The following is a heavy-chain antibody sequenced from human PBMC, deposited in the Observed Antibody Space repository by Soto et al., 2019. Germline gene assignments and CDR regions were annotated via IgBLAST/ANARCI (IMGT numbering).Heavy chain of an antibody. CDR2: MSYEGSNE. CDR1: GFTFSHYA. CDR3: AKDGSNNFDY. Sequence: QVQLVESGGGVFQPGRSLRLSCAASGFTFSHYAMHWVRQAPGKGLAWVALMSYEGSNEYYADSLKGRFTISRDNSKNTLYLQMNSLRAEDTAVYYCAKDGSNNFDYWGQGTLFTVSS. J-gene: IGHJ4*02. V-gene: IGHV3-30*18. D-gene: IGHD1-26*01.